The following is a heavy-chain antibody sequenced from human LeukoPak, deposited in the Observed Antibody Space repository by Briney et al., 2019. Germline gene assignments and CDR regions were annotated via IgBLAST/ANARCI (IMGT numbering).Heavy chain of an antibody. V-gene: IGHV4-61*02. CDR1: GGSISSGRYY. Sequence: SETLSLTCTASGGSISSGRYYWSWIRQPAGKGLEWIGRIYTSGSTNYNPSLKSRVTISVDTSKNQFSLKLSSVTAADTAVYYCARDYYPLYYDPSYAFDIWGQGTMVTVSS. J-gene: IGHJ3*02. CDR2: IYTSGST. CDR3: ARDYYPLYYDPSYAFDI. D-gene: IGHD3-22*01.